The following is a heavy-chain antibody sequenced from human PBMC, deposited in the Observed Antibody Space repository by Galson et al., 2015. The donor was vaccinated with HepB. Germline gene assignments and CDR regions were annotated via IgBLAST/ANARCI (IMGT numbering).Heavy chain of an antibody. CDR3: ARDSCIGSSCYETDH. J-gene: IGHJ4*02. D-gene: IGHD2-15*01. Sequence: SLRLSCAASGFTFSDYYMSWIRQAPGKGLEWVSYISSSSSYTSYADSVKGRFTISRDNAKDSLYLQMNSLRAEDTAVYYCARDSCIGSSCYETDHWGQGTLVTVSS. CDR2: ISSSSSYT. V-gene: IGHV3-11*05. CDR1: GFTFSDYY.